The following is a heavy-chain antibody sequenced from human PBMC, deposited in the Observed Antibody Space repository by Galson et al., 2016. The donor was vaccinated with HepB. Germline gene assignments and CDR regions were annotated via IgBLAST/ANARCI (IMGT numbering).Heavy chain of an antibody. Sequence: SVKVSCKASGYTFSNYGVTWVRQAPGQGLEWMGWISAYNGDTNYAQRLQGRLTMTTDTSTSTAYMEMRSLTSDDTAVYYCVRGSSRVRTDFWGQGTLVPDSS. V-gene: IGHV1-18*01. J-gene: IGHJ4*02. CDR1: GYTFSNYG. D-gene: IGHD3-10*01. CDR2: ISAYNGDT. CDR3: VRGSSRVRTDF.